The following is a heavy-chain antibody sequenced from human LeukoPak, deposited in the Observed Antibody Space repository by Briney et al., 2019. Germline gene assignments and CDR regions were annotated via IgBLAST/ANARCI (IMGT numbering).Heavy chain of an antibody. CDR3: PRGGVVVTASNDY. J-gene: IGHJ4*02. D-gene: IGHD2-21*02. CDR2: INHSGST. CDR1: GGSFSGYY. Sequence: SETLSLTCAVYGGSFSGYYWSWIRQPPGKGLEWIGEINHSGSTNYNPSLKSRVTISVDTSKNQFSLKLSSVTAADTAVYYCPRGGVVVTASNDYWGQGTLVTVSS. V-gene: IGHV4-34*01.